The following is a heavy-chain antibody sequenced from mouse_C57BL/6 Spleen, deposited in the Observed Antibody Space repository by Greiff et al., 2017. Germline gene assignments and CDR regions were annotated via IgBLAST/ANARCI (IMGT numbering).Heavy chain of an antibody. Sequence: VQLQQSGPELVKPGDSVKISCKASGYSFTGYFMNWVMQSHGKSLEWIGRINPYNGDTFYTQKFKGKATLTVAKSSSAAHMELRSLTSEDSAVYYCERRYCYDYYYAMDYWGQGTSVTVSS. CDR2: INPYNGDT. CDR3: ERRYCYDYYYAMDY. D-gene: IGHD2-12*01. V-gene: IGHV1-20*01. CDR1: GYSFTGYF. J-gene: IGHJ4*01.